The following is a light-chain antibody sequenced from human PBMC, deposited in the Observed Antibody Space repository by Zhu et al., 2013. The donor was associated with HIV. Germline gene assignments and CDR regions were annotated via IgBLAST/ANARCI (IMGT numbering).Light chain of an antibody. CDR2: DAS. J-gene: IGKJ1*01. V-gene: IGKV3-11*01. CDR3: QQRYDWPMT. CDR1: QSVSGN. Sequence: EVVLTQSPATLSVSPGERATLSCRASQSVSGNLAWYQQKPGQAPRLLIYDASNRATGIPARFSGSGSGTDFTLTISSLEPEDFAIYYCQQRYDWPMTFGQGTKVDIK.